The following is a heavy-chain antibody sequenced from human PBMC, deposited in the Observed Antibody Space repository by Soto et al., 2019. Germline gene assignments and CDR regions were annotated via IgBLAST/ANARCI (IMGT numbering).Heavy chain of an antibody. Sequence: SDTLSLTCAVSGGSINSGAYYWTWIRQHPGKVLEWIAYIHYSGRTYYNPSLKSRVTISVDTSNNQFSLKLSSVTAADTAVYYCARYYFDSSGYSNWFAPWGKGTLVTVS. CDR1: GGSINSGAYY. J-gene: IGHJ5*02. CDR2: IHYSGRT. CDR3: ARYYFDSSGYSNWFAP. V-gene: IGHV4-31*11. D-gene: IGHD3-22*01.